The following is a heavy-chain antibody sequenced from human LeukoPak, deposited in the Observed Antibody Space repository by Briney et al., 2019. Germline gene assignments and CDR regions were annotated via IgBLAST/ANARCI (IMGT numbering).Heavy chain of an antibody. CDR2: IRYDGTNK. V-gene: IGHV3-30*02. J-gene: IGHJ4*02. CDR3: AKDKDSTNWYFDY. Sequence: GGSLRLSCAASGFTFSSHGMHWVRQAPGRGLEWVAFIRYDGTNKYYADSVKGRFTIARDNSKNTLYLQMNSLRAEDTAVYYCAKDKDSTNWYFDYWGQGTLVTVSS. CDR1: GFTFSSHG. D-gene: IGHD2-15*01.